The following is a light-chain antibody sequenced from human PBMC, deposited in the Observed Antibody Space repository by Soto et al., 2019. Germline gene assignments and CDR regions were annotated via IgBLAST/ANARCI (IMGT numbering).Light chain of an antibody. CDR3: SSSAGSNNLF. J-gene: IGLJ2*01. CDR1: SSDVGGYNY. V-gene: IGLV2-8*01. CDR2: EVT. Sequence: QSVLTQPPSASGSPGQSVTISCTGTSSDVGGYNYVSWYQQHPGKAPKLMIYEVTKRPSGVPDRFSSSKSGNTASLTVSGLQAEDEADYYCSSSAGSNNLFFGGGTKVTVL.